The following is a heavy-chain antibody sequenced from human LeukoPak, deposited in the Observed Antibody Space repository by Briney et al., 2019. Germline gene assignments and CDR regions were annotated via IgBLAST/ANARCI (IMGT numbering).Heavy chain of an antibody. CDR3: ARGQYHLLYWYFDL. CDR2: IYSSGST. J-gene: IGHJ2*01. Sequence: PSETLSLTCTVSGGSISSYYWSWIRQPAGKGLEWIGRIYSSGSTNYNPSLKSRVTMSVDTSKNQFSLKLSSVTAADTAVYYCARGQYHLLYWYFDLWRRGTLVTVSS. D-gene: IGHD2-2*01. CDR1: GGSISSYY. V-gene: IGHV4-4*07.